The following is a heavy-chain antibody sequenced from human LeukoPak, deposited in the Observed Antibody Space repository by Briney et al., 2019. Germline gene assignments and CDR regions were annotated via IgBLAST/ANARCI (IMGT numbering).Heavy chain of an antibody. CDR1: GGTFSSYA. D-gene: IGHD3-10*01. J-gene: IGHJ6*03. Sequence: ASVKVSCKASGGTFSSYAISWVRQAPGQGLEWMGGIIPIFGTANYAQKFQGRVTITADESTSTAYMELSSLRSEDTAVYYCARNPVLPTNYYYYYYMDVWGKGTTVTVSS. CDR2: IIPIFGTA. V-gene: IGHV1-69*13. CDR3: ARNPVLPTNYYYYYYMDV.